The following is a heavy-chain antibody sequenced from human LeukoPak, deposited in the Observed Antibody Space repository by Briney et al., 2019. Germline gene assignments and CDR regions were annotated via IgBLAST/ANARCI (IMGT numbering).Heavy chain of an antibody. Sequence: PGGSLRLSCAASGFTFSSYGMHWVRQAPGKGLEWVAFIRYDGSNKYYADSVKGRFTISRDNSKNTLYLQMNSLRSDDTAVYYCARALLAAMVPIDFDYWGQGTLVTVSS. D-gene: IGHD5-18*01. CDR1: GFTFSSYG. CDR2: IRYDGSNK. V-gene: IGHV3-30*02. J-gene: IGHJ4*02. CDR3: ARALLAAMVPIDFDY.